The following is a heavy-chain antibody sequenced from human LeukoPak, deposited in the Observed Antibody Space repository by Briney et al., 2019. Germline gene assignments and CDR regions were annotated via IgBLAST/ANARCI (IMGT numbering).Heavy chain of an antibody. CDR1: GYTFTSHG. D-gene: IGHD2-2*02. CDR2: ISAYNGNT. CDR3: ALYYCSSTSCNTDY. V-gene: IGHV1-18*01. Sequence: ASVKVSFKASGYTFTSHGISWVRQAPGQGLEWMGWISAYNGNTNYTQNLQGRATMTTDTSTSTAYMELRSLRSDDPAVYYCALYYCSSTSCNTDYWGQGTLVTVSP. J-gene: IGHJ4*02.